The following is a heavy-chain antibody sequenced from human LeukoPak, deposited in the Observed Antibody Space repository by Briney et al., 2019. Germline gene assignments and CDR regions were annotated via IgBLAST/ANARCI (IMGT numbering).Heavy chain of an antibody. CDR3: ATFISSWFFDY. D-gene: IGHD6-13*01. V-gene: IGHV4-4*07. CDR1: GGSTSNYY. Sequence: SETLSLTCTVSGGSTSNYYWSWIRQSAGKGLEWIGHIYISGSTNYNPSLKSRVTMSVEKSKSQSSLKLSSVTAADTAVYYCATFISSWFFDYWGQGTLVTVSS. CDR2: IYISGST. J-gene: IGHJ4*02.